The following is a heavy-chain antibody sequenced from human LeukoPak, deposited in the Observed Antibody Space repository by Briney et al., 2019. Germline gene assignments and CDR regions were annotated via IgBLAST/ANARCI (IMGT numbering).Heavy chain of an antibody. CDR3: ARAKVGASYYFDY. CDR2: ISSSSDTI. Sequence: GGSLRLSCAASGFTFGPYTMNWVRQAPGKGLEWVSYISSSSDTIYYADSVKGRFTISRDNSKITLYLQMNSLRAEDTAVYYCARAKVGASYYFDYWGQGTLVTVSS. D-gene: IGHD1-26*01. V-gene: IGHV3-48*01. J-gene: IGHJ4*02. CDR1: GFTFGPYT.